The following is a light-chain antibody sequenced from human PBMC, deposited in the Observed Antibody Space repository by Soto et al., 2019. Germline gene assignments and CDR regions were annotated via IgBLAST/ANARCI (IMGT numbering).Light chain of an antibody. CDR3: QQLNSYPLT. CDR1: QGIAGS. CDR2: AES. Sequence: DIQLTQSPSFLSASVGDRVTITCRASQGIAGSLAWYQQKPGNPPKLLIYAESTLQSGVPSRFSGSGSGTRGTLTISSLQPEDFATYYCQQLNSYPLTFGGGTKVEIK. J-gene: IGKJ4*01. V-gene: IGKV1-9*01.